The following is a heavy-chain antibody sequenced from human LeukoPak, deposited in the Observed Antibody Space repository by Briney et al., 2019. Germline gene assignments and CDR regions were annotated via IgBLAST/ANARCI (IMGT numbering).Heavy chain of an antibody. D-gene: IGHD1-26*01. CDR3: ARDPYSGNYGNYYYYYMDV. CDR1: GFTFSSYS. CDR2: ITSSGTYI. J-gene: IGHJ6*03. Sequence: GGSLRLSCAASGFTFSSYSINWVRQAPGKGLEWVSSITSSGTYIFYADSVKGRFTISRDNAKNSLYLQMNSLGPEDTAVYYCARDPYSGNYGNYYYYYMDVWGKGTTVTISS. V-gene: IGHV3-21*01.